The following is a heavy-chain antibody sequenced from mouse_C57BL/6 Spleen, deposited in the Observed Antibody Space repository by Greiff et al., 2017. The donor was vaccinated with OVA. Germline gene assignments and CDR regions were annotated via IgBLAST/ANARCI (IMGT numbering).Heavy chain of an antibody. CDR3: AREGVYDGYYDY. J-gene: IGHJ2*01. V-gene: IGHV1-22*01. CDR1: GYTFTDYN. CDR2: INPNNGGT. Sequence: VQLKQSGPELVKPGASVKMSCKASGYTFTDYNMHWVKQSHGKSLEWIGYINPNNGGTSYNQKFKGKATLTVNKSSSTAYMVLRSLTSEDSAVYYCAREGVYDGYYDYWGQGTTLTVSS. D-gene: IGHD2-3*01.